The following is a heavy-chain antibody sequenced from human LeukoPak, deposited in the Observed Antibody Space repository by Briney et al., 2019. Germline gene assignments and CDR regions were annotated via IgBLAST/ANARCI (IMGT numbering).Heavy chain of an antibody. CDR3: ARRRGGGYNDFDY. Sequence: SETLSPTCTVSGGSISSSSYYWGWIRQPPGKGLEWIGSIYYSGSTYYNPSLKSRVTISVDTSKNQFSLKLSSVTAADTAVYYCARRRGGGYNDFDYWGQGTLVTVSS. D-gene: IGHD5-24*01. J-gene: IGHJ4*02. V-gene: IGHV4-39*01. CDR1: GGSISSSSYY. CDR2: IYYSGST.